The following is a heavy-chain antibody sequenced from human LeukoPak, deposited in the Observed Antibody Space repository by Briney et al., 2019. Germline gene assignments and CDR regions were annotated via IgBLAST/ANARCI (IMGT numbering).Heavy chain of an antibody. V-gene: IGHV1-69*06. Sequence: VASVKVSCKASGGTFSSYAISWVRQAPGQGLEWMGGIIPIFGTANYAQTFQGRVTITADKSTSTAYMELSSLTSEDTAVYYWARDYGDYVGAFDIWGQGTMVTVSS. D-gene: IGHD4-17*01. CDR3: ARDYGDYVGAFDI. CDR2: IIPIFGTA. CDR1: GGTFSSYA. J-gene: IGHJ3*02.